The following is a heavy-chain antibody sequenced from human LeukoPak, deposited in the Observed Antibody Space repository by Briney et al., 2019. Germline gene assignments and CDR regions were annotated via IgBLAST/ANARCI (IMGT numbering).Heavy chain of an antibody. CDR2: IKQDGSEK. CDR3: ARELAQLEDILVVPAAMPWFDP. CDR1: GFTFSSYW. V-gene: IGHV3-7*03. Sequence: PGGSMRLSCAASGFTFSSYWMSWVRQAPGKGLEWVANIKQDGSEKYYVDSVKGRFTISRDNAKNSLYLQMNSLRAEDTAVYYCARELAQLEDILVVPAAMPWFDPWGQGTLVTVSS. J-gene: IGHJ5*02. D-gene: IGHD2-2*01.